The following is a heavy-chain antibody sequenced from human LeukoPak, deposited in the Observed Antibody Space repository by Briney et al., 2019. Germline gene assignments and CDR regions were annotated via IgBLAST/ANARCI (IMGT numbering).Heavy chain of an antibody. V-gene: IGHV4-34*01. D-gene: IGHD3-22*01. J-gene: IGHJ4*02. CDR2: INHSGST. CDR3: AREGGYSHAFDY. Sequence: SETLSLTCAVYGGSFSGYYWSWIRQPPGKGLEWIGEINHSGSTNYNPSLKSRVTISVDTSKNQFSLKLSSVTAADTAVYYCAREGGYSHAFDYWGQGTLVTVSS. CDR1: GGSFSGYY.